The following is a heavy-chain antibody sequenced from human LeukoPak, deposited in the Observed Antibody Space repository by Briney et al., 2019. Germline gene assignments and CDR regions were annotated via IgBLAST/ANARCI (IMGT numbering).Heavy chain of an antibody. CDR1: GFTFGDYA. J-gene: IGHJ4*02. CDR3: TSYTIAVPGTPLY. Sequence: PGGSLRLSCTTSGFTFGDYAMSWVRQAPGKGLEWVGFIRSKAYGGTTRYAASVKGRFTISRDDSKSVAFLQLNSLKTEDTAVYYCTSYTIAVPGTPLYWGQGILVTVSS. D-gene: IGHD6-19*01. V-gene: IGHV3-49*04. CDR2: IRSKAYGGTT.